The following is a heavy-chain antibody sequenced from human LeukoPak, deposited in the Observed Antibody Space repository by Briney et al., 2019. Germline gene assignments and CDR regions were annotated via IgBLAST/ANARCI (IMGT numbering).Heavy chain of an antibody. CDR2: IYTSGST. CDR1: GGSISNYY. J-gene: IGHJ6*03. Sequence: SETLSLTCTVSGGSISNYYWSWIRQPAGEGLEWIGLIYTSGSTNYNPSLKSRVTMSVDTSKNQFSLKLSSVTAADTAVYYCARHSEISGSYHDYYYYYMDVWGKGTTVTISS. CDR3: ARHSEISGSYHDYYYYYMDV. D-gene: IGHD1-26*01. V-gene: IGHV4-4*07.